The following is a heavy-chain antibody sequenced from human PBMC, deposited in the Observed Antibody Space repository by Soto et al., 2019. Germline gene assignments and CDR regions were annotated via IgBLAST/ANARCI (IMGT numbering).Heavy chain of an antibody. CDR1: GYTFPRFG. CDR2: ITVTNGHT. Sequence: ASVKVSCKASGYTFPRFGIGWVRQAPGQGLEYMGWITVTNGHTDYAQNFQDRVTMTVDTSTSTVYMELSSLRSDDTAVYYCARVRLLEWPEYYFDYWGQGTLVTVS. CDR3: ARVRLLEWPEYYFDY. D-gene: IGHD3-3*01. V-gene: IGHV1-18*01. J-gene: IGHJ4*02.